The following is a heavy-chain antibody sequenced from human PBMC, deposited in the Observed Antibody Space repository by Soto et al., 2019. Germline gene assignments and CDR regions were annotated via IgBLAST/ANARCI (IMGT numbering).Heavy chain of an antibody. Sequence: QVQLVQSGAEEKKPGASVKVSCKASGYTFTSYAMHWVRQAPGQRLEWMGWINAGNGNTKYSQKFQGRVTITRDTSASTANMGLGTLSAKDTAVYYCARRGYSKYEGYFDLWGRGTLVTVSS. CDR2: INAGNGNT. CDR3: ARRGYSKYEGYFDL. J-gene: IGHJ2*01. V-gene: IGHV1-3*05. D-gene: IGHD4-4*01. CDR1: GYTFTSYA.